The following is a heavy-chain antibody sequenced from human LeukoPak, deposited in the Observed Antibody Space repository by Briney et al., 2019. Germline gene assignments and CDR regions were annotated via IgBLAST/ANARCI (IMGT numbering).Heavy chain of an antibody. D-gene: IGHD3-22*01. CDR2: LYYSGST. J-gene: IGHJ4*02. CDR1: GGSFSTNSNY. V-gene: IGHV4-39*01. CDR3: ARHAIDGSGYYLHYFDY. Sequence: SETLSLTCTVSGGSFSTNSNYWGWIRQPPGKGLEWIGRLYYSGSTYYNPSLKSRVTIPVDTSKNQFSLKLSSVTAADTAVYYCARHAIDGSGYYLHYFDYWGQGTLVTVSS.